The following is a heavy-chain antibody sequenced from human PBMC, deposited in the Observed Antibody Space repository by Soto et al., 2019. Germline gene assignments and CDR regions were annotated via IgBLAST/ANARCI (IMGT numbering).Heavy chain of an antibody. J-gene: IGHJ4*02. CDR3: ARTQRITYLRGVSSDY. CDR2: ISNDGSSSI. CDR1: GFTFSNYW. D-gene: IGHD3-10*02. Sequence: EVQFVESGGGLVQPGGSLRLSCAASGFTFSNYWMHWVRQAPGKGLVWVSRISNDGSSSISYADSVKGRFTISRDNAKNTLYLQMNSLRAEDTAVYYSARTQRITYLRGVSSDYWGQGNRVTVSS. V-gene: IGHV3-74*01.